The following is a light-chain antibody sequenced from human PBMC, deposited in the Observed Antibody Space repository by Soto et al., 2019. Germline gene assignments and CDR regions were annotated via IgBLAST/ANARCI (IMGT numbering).Light chain of an antibody. CDR3: SSYTCSSTLYV. V-gene: IGLV2-14*01. CDR2: EVN. Sequence: QSALTQPASVSGSPRQSITISCTGASSDVGGYAYVSWYQQHPGKAPKLMIYEVNNRPSGVSHRFSGSKSGNTASLTISGLQAEDEADYYCSSYTCSSTLYVFGTGTKVTVL. J-gene: IGLJ1*01. CDR1: SSDVGGYAY.